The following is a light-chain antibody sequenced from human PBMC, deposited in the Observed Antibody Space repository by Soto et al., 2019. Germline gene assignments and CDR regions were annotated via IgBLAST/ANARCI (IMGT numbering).Light chain of an antibody. J-gene: IGKJ5*01. CDR3: QQYGSSLIT. V-gene: IGKV3-20*01. Sequence: EILLTQSPGTLSLSRGERATLSCMSSQSVSSSSLAWYQQKPGQSPRLLIYGASSRATGIPDRFSGSGSGTDFTLTINRLEPEDFAVYYCQQYGSSLITFGQGTRL. CDR1: QSVSSSS. CDR2: GAS.